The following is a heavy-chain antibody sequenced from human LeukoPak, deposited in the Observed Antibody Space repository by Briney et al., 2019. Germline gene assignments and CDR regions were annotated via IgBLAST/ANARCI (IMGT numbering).Heavy chain of an antibody. D-gene: IGHD3-22*01. CDR3: ARGFYYDSSDYYPYYFDY. CDR2: LNPTGGNT. J-gene: IGHJ4*02. CDR1: GYTFTSYY. V-gene: IGHV1-46*01. Sequence: ASVKVSCKASGYTFTSYYMHWVRQAPGQGLEWMGTLNPTGGNTSYAQKFQGRVTMTRDTSTSTVYMELSSLRSEDTAVYYCARGFYYDSSDYYPYYFDYWGQGTLVTVSS.